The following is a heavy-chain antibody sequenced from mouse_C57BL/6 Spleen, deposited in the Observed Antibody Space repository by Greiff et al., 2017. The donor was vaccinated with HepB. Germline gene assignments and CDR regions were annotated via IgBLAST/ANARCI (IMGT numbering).Heavy chain of an antibody. V-gene: IGHV1-54*01. Sequence: VKLMESGAELVRPGTSVKVSCKASGYAFTNYLIEWVKQRPGQGLEWIGVINPGSGGTNYNEKFKGKATLTADKSSSTAYMQLSSLTSEDSAVYFCAREDYGGGRFDYWGQGTTLTVSS. J-gene: IGHJ2*01. CDR2: INPGSGGT. D-gene: IGHD2-4*01. CDR3: AREDYGGGRFDY. CDR1: GYAFTNYL.